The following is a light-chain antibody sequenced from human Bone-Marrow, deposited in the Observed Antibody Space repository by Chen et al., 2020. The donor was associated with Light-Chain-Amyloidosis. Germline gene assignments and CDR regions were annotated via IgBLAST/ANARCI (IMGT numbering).Light chain of an antibody. CDR2: EVS. CDR1: SSDVGGYKY. Sequence: QSALTQPPPASGSPGQSVTISCTGTSSDVGGYKYASWYQQPPGKSPKLLIFEVSKRPSGVPGRFSGAKSAITASLTVSGLQAEEYADYYCSSYTGGNSHCVFGTGTKVTVL. CDR3: SSYTGGNSHCV. J-gene: IGLJ1*01. V-gene: IGLV2-8*01.